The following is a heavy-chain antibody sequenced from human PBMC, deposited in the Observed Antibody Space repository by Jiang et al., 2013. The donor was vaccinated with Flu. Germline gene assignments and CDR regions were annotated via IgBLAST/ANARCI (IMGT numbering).Heavy chain of an antibody. V-gene: IGHV1-69-2*01. CDR1: GYTFTDYN. CDR3: ARAYYYDSSAYYFDH. Sequence: RAEVKKPGATVKISCRVSGYTFTDYNMHWVQQVPGKGLEWMGLVDPEDGKPVYAKRFQGRVILTADTSTDTAYMELSRLRPDDTAVYYCARAYYYDSSAYYFDHWGQGTLVTVSS. D-gene: IGHD3-22*01. CDR2: VDPEDGKP. J-gene: IGHJ4*02.